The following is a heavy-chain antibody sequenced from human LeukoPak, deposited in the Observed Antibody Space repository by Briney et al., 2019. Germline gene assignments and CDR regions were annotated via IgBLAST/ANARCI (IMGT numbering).Heavy chain of an antibody. D-gene: IGHD3-3*01. J-gene: IGHJ6*03. CDR2: INPSGGST. CDR3: ARNFWSGDYYYYYMDV. Sequence: ASVKVSCKASGYSFTSYYMHWVRQAPGQGLEWMGIINPSGGSTSYAQKFQGRVTMTRDMSTSTVYMELSSLRSEDTAVYYCARNFWSGDYYYYYMDVWGKGTTVTVSS. CDR1: GYSFTSYY. V-gene: IGHV1-46*01.